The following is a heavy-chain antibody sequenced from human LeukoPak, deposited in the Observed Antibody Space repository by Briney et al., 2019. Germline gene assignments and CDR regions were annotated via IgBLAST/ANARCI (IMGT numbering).Heavy chain of an antibody. J-gene: IGHJ2*01. CDR2: ISSRGTTI. CDR1: GFSFSDYY. Sequence: GGSLRLSCAASGFSFSDYYVSWIRQAPGKGLECVSYISSRGTTIYYADSVKGRFTISRDNAKNSLYLQMNSLRAEDTAVYYCARVPAYCSSTSCYYWYFDLWGRGTLVTVSS. V-gene: IGHV3-11*04. D-gene: IGHD2-2*01. CDR3: ARVPAYCSSTSCYYWYFDL.